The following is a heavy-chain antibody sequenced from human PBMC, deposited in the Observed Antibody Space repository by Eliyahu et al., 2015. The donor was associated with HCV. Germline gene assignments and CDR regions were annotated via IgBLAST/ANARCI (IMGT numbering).Heavy chain of an antibody. V-gene: IGHV1-69*04. CDR3: ARDAGYYYDTMASRLAGGRLGYYYYMDV. CDR1: A. D-gene: IGHD3-22*01. J-gene: IGHJ6*03. CDR2: IIPILGIA. Sequence: AISWVRQAPGQGLEWMGRIIPILGIANYAQKFQGRVTITADKSTSTAYMELSSLRSEDTAVYYCARDAGYYYDTMASRLAGGRLGYYYYMDVWGKGTTVTVSS.